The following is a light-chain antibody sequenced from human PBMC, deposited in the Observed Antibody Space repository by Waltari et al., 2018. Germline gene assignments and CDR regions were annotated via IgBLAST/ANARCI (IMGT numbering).Light chain of an antibody. Sequence: SYFLTQPPSVSVAPGQTARVTCGGNNIGRRSVQWYQQKPGQAPALGIYDDTARPSGIPQRFSGSNSGNTATLTINNVEAGDEADYYCQLWDSTADVVFGAGTKLTVL. J-gene: IGLJ2*01. V-gene: IGLV3-21*02. CDR2: DDT. CDR3: QLWDSTADVV. CDR1: NIGRRS.